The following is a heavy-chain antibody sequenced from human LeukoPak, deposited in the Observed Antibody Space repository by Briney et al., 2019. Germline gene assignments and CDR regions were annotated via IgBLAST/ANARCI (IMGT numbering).Heavy chain of an antibody. D-gene: IGHD4-17*01. V-gene: IGHV4-39*01. CDR3: ARHFYGDYVFDY. J-gene: IGHJ4*02. Sequence: SETLSLTCTVSGGSVSSSLHSWGWVRQPPEKGLGWIGSIYYSGSTNYNASFNSRVTMSVDRSKDQFSLNLTSVAATDTAVYYCARHFYGDYVFDYWGKGTLVTVTS. CDR1: GGSVSSSLHS. CDR2: IYYSGST.